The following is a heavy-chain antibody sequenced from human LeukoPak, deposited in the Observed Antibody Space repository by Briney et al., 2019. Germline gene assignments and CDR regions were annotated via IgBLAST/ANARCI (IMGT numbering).Heavy chain of an antibody. V-gene: IGHV3-23*01. D-gene: IGHD3-9*01. J-gene: IGHJ4*02. CDR2: ISGSGGST. Sequence: GGSLRLSCAASGFTFSSYAMSWVRQAPGKGLEWVSAISGSGGSTYYADSVKGRFTISRDNSKNTLYLQMNSLRAEDTAVYYCAKDLGLNYDILTGYYIPRYFDYWGQGTLVTVSS. CDR3: AKDLGLNYDILTGYYIPRYFDY. CDR1: GFTFSSYA.